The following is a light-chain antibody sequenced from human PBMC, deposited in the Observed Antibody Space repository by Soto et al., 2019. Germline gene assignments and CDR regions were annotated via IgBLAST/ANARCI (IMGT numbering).Light chain of an antibody. CDR2: AAS. CDR1: QGITTY. CDR3: QQVNSYPFT. Sequence: DIQLTQSPSFLSASVGDRVTITCRASQGITTYLAWYQQKLGKAPKLLIYAASTLQSGVPSRFSGSGSGTEFTLTISSLQPEDFATYYCQQVNSYPFTFGQGTRLEN. V-gene: IGKV1-9*01. J-gene: IGKJ5*01.